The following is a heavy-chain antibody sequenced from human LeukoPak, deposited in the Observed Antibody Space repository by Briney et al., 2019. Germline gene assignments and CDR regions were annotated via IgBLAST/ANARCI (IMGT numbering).Heavy chain of an antibody. J-gene: IGHJ4*02. CDR3: ARVSAPLYYFDY. CDR2: ISYDGSNK. Sequence: GRSLRLSCAASGFTFSSYGMHWVRQAPGKGLEWVAVISYDGSNKYYADSVKGRFTISRDNSKNTLYLQMNSLRAEDTAVYYCARVSAPLYYFDYWGQGTLVTVSS. CDR1: GFTFSSYG. V-gene: IGHV3-30*03. D-gene: IGHD2/OR15-2a*01.